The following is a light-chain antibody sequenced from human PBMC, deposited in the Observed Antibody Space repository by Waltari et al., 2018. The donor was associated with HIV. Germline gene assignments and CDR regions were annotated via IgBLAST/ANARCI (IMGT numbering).Light chain of an antibody. V-gene: IGLV3-21*02. CDR2: DYS. CDR3: QLWDTSSDHPAF. CDR1: NIEYKG. J-gene: IGLJ2*01. Sequence: SYVLTQPPSVSVAPGQTAKISCSGQNIEYKGVQWYQQKPGQAPVLVIYDYSDRPTGIPERFSGSNSGNTATLTVSMVEAGDEADYYCQLWDTSSDHPAFFGGGTKLTVV.